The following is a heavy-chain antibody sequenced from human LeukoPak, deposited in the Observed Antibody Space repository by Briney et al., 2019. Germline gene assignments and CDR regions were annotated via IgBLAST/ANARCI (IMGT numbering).Heavy chain of an antibody. Sequence: PGGSLRLSCAASGFTFSSYAMHWVRQAPGKGLEWVAVISYDGSNKYYADSVKGRFTTSRDNSKNTLYLQMNSLRAEDTAVYYCARIQSPLGYYYYGMDVWGKGTTVTVSS. CDR2: ISYDGSNK. D-gene: IGHD3-16*01. CDR1: GFTFSSYA. CDR3: ARIQSPLGYYYYGMDV. J-gene: IGHJ6*04. V-gene: IGHV3-30*04.